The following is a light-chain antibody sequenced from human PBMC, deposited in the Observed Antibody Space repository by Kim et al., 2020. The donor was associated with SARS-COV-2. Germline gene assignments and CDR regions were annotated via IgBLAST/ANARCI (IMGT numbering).Light chain of an antibody. Sequence: QSITISCTGTSRDVGGYNYVSWYQQHPSKAPKLMIYDVSNRPSGVSNRFSGSKSGNTASLTISGLQAEDEADYYCSSYTSSSTPYVFGTGTKVTVL. V-gene: IGLV2-14*03. J-gene: IGLJ1*01. CDR2: DVS. CDR3: SSYTSSSTPYV. CDR1: SRDVGGYNY.